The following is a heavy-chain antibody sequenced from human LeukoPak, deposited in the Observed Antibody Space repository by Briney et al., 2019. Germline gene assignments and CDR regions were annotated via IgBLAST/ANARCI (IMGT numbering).Heavy chain of an antibody. D-gene: IGHD3/OR15-3a*01. CDR2: IYHSGST. V-gene: IGHV4-31*03. CDR3: AREPKDFWTGGSFDI. J-gene: IGHJ3*02. Sequence: PSETLSLTCTVSAGSISSGGYYWSWIRQHPGKGLEWIVYIYHSGSTYYNPSLKSRVTISVDRSKNQFSLKLSSVTAADTAVYYCAREPKDFWTGGSFDIWGQGTMVTVSS. CDR1: AGSISSGGYY.